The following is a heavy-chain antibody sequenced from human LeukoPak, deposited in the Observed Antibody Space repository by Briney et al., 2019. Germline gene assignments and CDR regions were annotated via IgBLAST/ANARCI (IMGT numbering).Heavy chain of an antibody. CDR1: GFTFNDQD. Sequence: PGGPLRLSCAASGFTFNDQDIHWVRQAPGKGLEWVSSTTSKNEIHLADSVRGRFTISRDNAKNSLYLQMNSLRAEDTALYYCVKARLTLGGSDYWGQGTLVTVSS. CDR2: TTSKNEI. J-gene: IGHJ4*02. D-gene: IGHD2-15*01. CDR3: VKARLTLGGSDY. V-gene: IGHV3-69-1*01.